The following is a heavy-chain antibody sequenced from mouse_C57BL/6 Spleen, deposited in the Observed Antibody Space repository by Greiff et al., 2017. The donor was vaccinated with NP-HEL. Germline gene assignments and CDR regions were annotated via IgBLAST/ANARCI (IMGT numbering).Heavy chain of an antibody. CDR1: GYSITSGYY. Sequence: ESGPGLVKPSQSLSLTCSVTGYSITSGYYWNWIRQFPGNKLEWMGYISYDGSDNYNPSLKNRISITRDTSKNQFFLKLNSVTTEDTATYYCASYIPLAYWGQGTLVTVSA. V-gene: IGHV3-6*01. J-gene: IGHJ3*01. CDR2: ISYDGSD. CDR3: ASYIPLAY. D-gene: IGHD1-3*01.